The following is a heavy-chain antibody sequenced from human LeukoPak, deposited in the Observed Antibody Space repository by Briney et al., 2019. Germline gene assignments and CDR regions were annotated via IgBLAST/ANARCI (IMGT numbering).Heavy chain of an antibody. D-gene: IGHD6-13*01. J-gene: IGHJ4*02. CDR1: GFTFSSYA. CDR2: ISGSGGST. V-gene: IGHV3-23*01. Sequence: PGGSLRLSCAASGFTFSSYAMSWVRQAPGKGLEWVSAISGSGGSTYYADSVKGRFTISRDNSKNTLYLQMNSLRAEDTAVYYCAKDIGSSSSRGVDVLLSYWGQGTLVTVSS. CDR3: AKDIGSSSSRGVDVLLSY.